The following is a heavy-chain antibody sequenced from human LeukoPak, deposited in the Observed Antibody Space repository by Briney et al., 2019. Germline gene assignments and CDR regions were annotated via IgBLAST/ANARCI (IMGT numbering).Heavy chain of an antibody. V-gene: IGHV4-4*08. CDR2: IYTSGST. CDR1: GGSFSGYY. D-gene: IGHD5-24*01. CDR3: ARDSGMATTHLDY. J-gene: IGHJ4*02. Sequence: SETLSLTCAVYGGSFSGYYWSWIRQPPGQGLEWIGRIYTSGSTNYNPSLKSRVTISVDTSKNQFSLKLSSVTAADTAVYYCARDSGMATTHLDYWGQGTLVTVSS.